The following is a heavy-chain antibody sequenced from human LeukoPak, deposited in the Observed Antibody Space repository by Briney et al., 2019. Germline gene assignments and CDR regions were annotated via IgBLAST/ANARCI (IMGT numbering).Heavy chain of an antibody. J-gene: IGHJ6*02. CDR2: VYYSGST. CDR3: ARHPPPDYDFWSGYSNYYYGMDV. CDR1: GGSISSSIYY. D-gene: IGHD3-3*01. Sequence: PSETLSLTCTVSGGSISSSIYYWGWIRQPPGKGLERIGSVYYSGSTYYNPSLKSRVTISVDTSKNQFSLKLSSVTAADTAVYYCARHPPPDYDFWSGYSNYYYGMDVWGQGTTVTVSS. V-gene: IGHV4-39*01.